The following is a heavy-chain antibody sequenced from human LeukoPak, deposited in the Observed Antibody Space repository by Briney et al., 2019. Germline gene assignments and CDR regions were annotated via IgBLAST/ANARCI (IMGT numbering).Heavy chain of an antibody. J-gene: IGHJ5*02. D-gene: IGHD5-12*01. CDR3: ARDVDSGYVTANWFDP. CDR1: GVSISGSNW. Sequence: SGTLSLTCAVSGVSISGSNWWSWVRQSPGKGLEWIGEIYHRGSTNYNLSLKSRVIISVDKSKNQFSLKLSSVTAADTAMYYCARDVDSGYVTANWFDPWGQGTLVTVSS. CDR2: IYHRGST. V-gene: IGHV4-4*02.